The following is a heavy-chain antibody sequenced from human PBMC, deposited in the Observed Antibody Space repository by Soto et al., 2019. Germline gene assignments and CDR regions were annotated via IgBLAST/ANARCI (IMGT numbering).Heavy chain of an antibody. Sequence: GGSLRLCCAASGFTFGSYWMHWVRQVPGKGLVWVSRINSDESSTNYADSVKGRFTISRDNAKNTMYLQMNSLRVEDTGLYHCVRGSRGRFGMDVWGQGTTVTVSS. J-gene: IGHJ6*02. V-gene: IGHV3-74*01. CDR3: VRGSRGRFGMDV. CDR1: GFTFGSYW. CDR2: INSDESST. D-gene: IGHD6-19*01.